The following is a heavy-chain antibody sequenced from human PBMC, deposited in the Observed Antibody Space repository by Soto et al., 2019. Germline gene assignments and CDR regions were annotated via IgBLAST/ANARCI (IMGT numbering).Heavy chain of an antibody. CDR3: AHMDTAMAYFDY. CDR1: GFSLSTSGVG. V-gene: IGHV2-5*02. CDR2: IYWDDDK. J-gene: IGHJ4*02. D-gene: IGHD5-18*01. Sequence: QITLKESGPPLVKPTQTLTLTCTFSGFSLSTSGVGVGWIRQPPGKALEWLALIYWDDDKRYSPSLKSRLTITKDTSKNQVVLTMTNMDPVDTATYYCAHMDTAMAYFDYWGQGTLVTVSS.